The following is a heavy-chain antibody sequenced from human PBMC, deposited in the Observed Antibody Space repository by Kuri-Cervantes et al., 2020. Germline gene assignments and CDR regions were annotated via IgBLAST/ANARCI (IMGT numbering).Heavy chain of an antibody. CDR1: SFTFRNYW. V-gene: IGHV3-7*01. CDR2: MNEDGGEK. J-gene: IGHJ6*02. CDR3: ARGGVAAAGTVTYYYYYGMDV. D-gene: IGHD6-13*01. Sequence: GGSLRLSCTASSFTFRNYWMSWVRQAPGRGLEWVANMNEDGGEKNYVESVKGRFTISRDNAKNSLYLQMDSLRAEDTAVYYCARGGVAAAGTVTYYYYYGMDVWGQGTTVTVSS.